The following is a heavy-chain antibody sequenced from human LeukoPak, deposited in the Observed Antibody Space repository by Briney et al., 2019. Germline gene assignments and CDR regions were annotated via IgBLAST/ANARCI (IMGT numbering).Heavy chain of an antibody. V-gene: IGHV4-59*08. CDR1: GDSFTSYY. CDR3: ARLDCTGDGCYNH. CDR2: VSSDGTT. Sequence: PSETLSLTCSVSGDSFTSYYWSWIRQPPGKGLEGIGYVSSDGTTNYTPSLRSRVIMSVDTAKNHISLSLTSLTAADTAIYYCARLDCTGDGCYNHWGQGTLVTVSS. J-gene: IGHJ4*02. D-gene: IGHD2-8*02.